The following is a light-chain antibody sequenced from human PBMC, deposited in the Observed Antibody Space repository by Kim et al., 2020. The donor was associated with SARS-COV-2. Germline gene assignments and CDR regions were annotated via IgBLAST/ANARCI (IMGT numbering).Light chain of an antibody. CDR3: KQYNNWPPLT. J-gene: IGKJ4*01. CDR1: QSVSSN. V-gene: IGKV3-15*01. CDR2: GAS. Sequence: VSPGERATLSCRASQSVSSNLAWYQQKPGQAPRLLIYGASTRATGIPARFSGSGSGTEFTLTISSLQSEDFAVYYCKQYNNWPPLTFGGGTKLEI.